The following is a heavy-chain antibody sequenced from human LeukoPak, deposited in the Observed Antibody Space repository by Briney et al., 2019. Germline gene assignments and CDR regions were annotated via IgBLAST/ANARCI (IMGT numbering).Heavy chain of an antibody. J-gene: IGHJ4*02. Sequence: GASVKVSCKASGGTFTSYDINWVRQATGQGLEWMGWMNPNSGNTGYAQKFQGRVTITRNTSISTAYMELRSLRSDDTAVYYCARDLNSFIAVAGTTDYWGQGTLVTVSS. V-gene: IGHV1-8*03. D-gene: IGHD6-19*01. CDR3: ARDLNSFIAVAGTTDY. CDR1: GGTFTSYD. CDR2: MNPNSGNT.